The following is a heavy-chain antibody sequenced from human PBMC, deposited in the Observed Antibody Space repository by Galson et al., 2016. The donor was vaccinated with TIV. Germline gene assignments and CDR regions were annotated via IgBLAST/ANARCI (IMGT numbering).Heavy chain of an antibody. Sequence: PALVKPTQTLTLTCTFSGFSLSTSRMSVSWIRQPPGKALEWIARIDRDDDKVYSTSLQTRLSISKDTSQNHMVLTMTNMNRVDTPPYYCARTLWVCELSDFHYFCTDAWGTGTTVTVS. J-gene: IGHJ6*03. D-gene: IGHD3-16*02. V-gene: IGHV2-70*17. CDR2: IDRDDDK. CDR1: GFSLSTSRMS. CDR3: ARTLWVCELSDFHYFCTDA.